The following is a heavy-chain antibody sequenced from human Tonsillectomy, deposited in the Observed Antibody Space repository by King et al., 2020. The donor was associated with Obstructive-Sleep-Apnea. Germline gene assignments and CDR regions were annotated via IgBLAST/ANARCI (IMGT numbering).Heavy chain of an antibody. CDR2: IYYSGST. V-gene: IGHV4-31*03. CDR3: AREQGGSQAGEAFDI. J-gene: IGHJ3*02. CDR1: GGSISSGGYY. Sequence: VQLQESGPGLVKPSQTLSLTCTVSGGSISSGGYYWSWIRQHPGKGLEWIGYIYYSGSTYFNPSLKSRVTISVDTSKNQFPLKLSSVTAADTAVDYCAREQGGSQAGEAFDIWGQGTMVTVSS. D-gene: IGHD7-27*01.